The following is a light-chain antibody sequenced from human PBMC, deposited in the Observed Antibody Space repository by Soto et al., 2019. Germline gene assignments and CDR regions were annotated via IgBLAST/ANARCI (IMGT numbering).Light chain of an antibody. CDR1: SXDVGGYDY. CDR3: SSYAGRSLYV. J-gene: IGLJ1*01. Sequence: QSALTQPPSASGSPGQSVTISCTGTSXDVGGYDYVSWYQQRPGKAPKRLIHEVTKRPSGVPDRFSGSKSGNTASLTVSGLQAEDEADYYCSSYAGRSLYVFGTGTKVTVL. CDR2: EVT. V-gene: IGLV2-8*01.